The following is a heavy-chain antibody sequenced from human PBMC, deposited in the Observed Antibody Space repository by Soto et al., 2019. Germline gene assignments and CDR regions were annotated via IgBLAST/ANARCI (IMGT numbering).Heavy chain of an antibody. CDR3: AKDAVSYNGKWDWFDS. CDR1: GGSISSYC. D-gene: IGHD1-26*01. CDR2: IYYSGST. J-gene: IGHJ5*01. V-gene: IGHV4-59*08. Sequence: ETLSLTCTVSGGSISSYCWSWIRQPPGRGLEWIGYIYYSGSTNYNPSLKSRVTISVDTSKNQFSLKLSSVTAADTAVYYCAKDAVSYNGKWDWFDSWGQGTLVTVSS.